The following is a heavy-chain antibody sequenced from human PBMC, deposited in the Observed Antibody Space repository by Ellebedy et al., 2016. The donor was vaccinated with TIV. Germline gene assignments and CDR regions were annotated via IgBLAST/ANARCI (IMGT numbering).Heavy chain of an antibody. CDR3: ARGNIVGATGKYDY. D-gene: IGHD1-26*01. V-gene: IGHV1-46*01. J-gene: IGHJ4*02. Sequence: AASVKVSCKASGYTFTNYFMHWVRQAPGQGLEWIGLINPTSGSTTYAQKFQDRVTITRGTSTSTVYMMLSSLRSEDTAVYYCARGNIVGATGKYDYWGQGALVTVSA. CDR1: GYTFTNYF. CDR2: INPTSGST.